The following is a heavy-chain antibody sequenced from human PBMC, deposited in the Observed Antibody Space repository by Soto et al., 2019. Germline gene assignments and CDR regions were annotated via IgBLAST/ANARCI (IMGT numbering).Heavy chain of an antibody. Sequence: QVQLVQSGAEVKKPGASVKVSCKASGYTFTSYGISWVRQAPGQGLEWMGWISAYNGNTNYAQKLQGRVTMTTDTSTSTAYMELRSLRSDDTAVYYCARDSAGSPAHLPLWFPIGFDYWGQGTLVTVSS. D-gene: IGHD5-18*01. V-gene: IGHV1-18*01. CDR3: ARDSAGSPAHLPLWFPIGFDY. CDR1: GYTFTSYG. CDR2: ISAYNGNT. J-gene: IGHJ4*02.